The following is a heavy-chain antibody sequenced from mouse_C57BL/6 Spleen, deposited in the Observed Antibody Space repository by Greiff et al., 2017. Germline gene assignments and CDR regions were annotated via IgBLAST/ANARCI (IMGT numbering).Heavy chain of an antibody. CDR1: GYSITSGYY. V-gene: IGHV3-6*01. CDR3: ARDKLFFDY. CDR2: ISYDGSN. J-gene: IGHJ2*01. Sequence: VQLKESGPGLVKPSQSLSLTCSVTGYSITSGYYWNWIRQFPGNKLEWMGYISYDGSNNSNPSLKNRIAITRDTSKNQFFLKLNSVTTEDTATYYCARDKLFFDYWGQGTTLTVSS.